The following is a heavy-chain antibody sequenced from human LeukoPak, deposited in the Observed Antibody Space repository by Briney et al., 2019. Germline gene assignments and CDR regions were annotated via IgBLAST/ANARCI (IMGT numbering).Heavy chain of an antibody. CDR3: ARDRTGWFDP. CDR2: FYISGST. CDR1: VGSISGYS. V-gene: IGHV4-4*07. Sequence: SETLSLTCTVSVGSISGYSWSWIRQPAGKGPEWIGRFYISGSTHYSPPLKSRVTVSLDKSRNQFSLKMSSVTAADTAVYYCARDRTGWFDPWGQGILVTVSS. J-gene: IGHJ5*02.